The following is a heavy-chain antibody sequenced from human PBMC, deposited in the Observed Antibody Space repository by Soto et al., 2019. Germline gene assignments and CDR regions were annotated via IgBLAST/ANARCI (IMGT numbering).Heavy chain of an antibody. CDR1: GFTFSNAW. J-gene: IGHJ4*02. V-gene: IGHV3-15*01. CDR3: TTDFLLFGYPAYFDY. Sequence: EVQLVESGGGLVKPGGSLRLSCAASGFTFSNAWMSWVRQAPGKGLEWVGRIKSKTDGGTTDYAAPVKGRFTISRDDSKNTLYLQMNSLKTEDTAVYYCTTDFLLFGYPAYFDYWGQGTLVTVSS. CDR2: IKSKTDGGTT. D-gene: IGHD3-3*01.